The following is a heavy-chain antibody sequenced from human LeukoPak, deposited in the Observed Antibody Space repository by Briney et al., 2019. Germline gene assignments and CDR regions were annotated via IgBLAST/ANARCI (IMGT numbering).Heavy chain of an antibody. D-gene: IGHD3-10*01. CDR2: INPNSGGT. J-gene: IGHJ4*02. V-gene: IGHV1-2*02. Sequence: XGXXXXGCINPNSGGTNYAQKFQGRVTMTRDTSISTAYMELSRLRSDDTAVYYCAKDYYGSGSYNDYWGQGTLVTVSS. CDR3: AKDYYGSGSYNDY.